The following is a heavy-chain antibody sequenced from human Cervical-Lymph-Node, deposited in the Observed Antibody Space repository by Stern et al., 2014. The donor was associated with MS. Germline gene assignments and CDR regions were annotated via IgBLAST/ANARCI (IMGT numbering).Heavy chain of an antibody. CDR1: GFTFSGYG. J-gene: IGHJ4*02. V-gene: IGHV3-33*01. D-gene: IGHD5-24*01. Sequence: VQLVESGGGVVQPGTSLRLSCAASGFTFSGYGMHWVRQAPGKGLEWMALAWHDGSNAYYTHSVKGRFTISRDNSKNTLSLQMNSLTAEDTAVYYCARGHIPYAYNYLFDYWGQGTLVTVSS. CDR2: AWHDGSNA. CDR3: ARGHIPYAYNYLFDY.